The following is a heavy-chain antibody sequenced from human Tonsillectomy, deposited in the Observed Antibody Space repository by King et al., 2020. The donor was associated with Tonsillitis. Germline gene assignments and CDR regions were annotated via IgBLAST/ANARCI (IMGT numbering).Heavy chain of an antibody. CDR1: GGTFTYYA. Sequence: QLVQSGTEVKKPGSSVKVSCKASGGTFTYYAISWVRQAPGQGLEWMGGVIPIFGSANYAQKFQGRATITADESTSTAYMELSSLRSEDTAVYYCARVLSPTIMGATTGYFDYWGQGTLVTVSS. D-gene: IGHD1-26*01. CDR3: ARVLSPTIMGATTGYFDY. V-gene: IGHV1-69*12. J-gene: IGHJ4*02. CDR2: VIPIFGSA.